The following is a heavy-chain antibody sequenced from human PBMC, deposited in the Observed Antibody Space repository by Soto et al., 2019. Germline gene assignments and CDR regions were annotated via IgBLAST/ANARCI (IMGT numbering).Heavy chain of an antibody. J-gene: IGHJ6*03. CDR3: TRDVYYGDFYYYYYMDV. CDR2: IRSKAYGGTT. V-gene: IGHV3-49*03. CDR1: GFTFGDYA. D-gene: IGHD4-17*01. Sequence: TGGSLRLSCTASGFTFGDYAMSWFRQAPGKGLEWVGFIRSKAYGGTTEYAAPVQGRFTISRDDSKSIAFLQMNSLKTEDTAVYYCTRDVYYGDFYYYYYMDVWGKGTTVTVSS.